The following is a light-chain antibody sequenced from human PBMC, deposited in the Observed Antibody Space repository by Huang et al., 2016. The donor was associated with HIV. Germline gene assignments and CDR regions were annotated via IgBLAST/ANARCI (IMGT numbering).Light chain of an antibody. CDR3: QQYGTSPVT. J-gene: IGKJ2*01. CDR2: ATS. V-gene: IGKV3-20*01. Sequence: EIVLTQSPGTLSLSPGETVTLSCRASQTLSNRHLAWYQQKPGHAPRLLIYATSNRATGIPDRFSGSGSGTDFTLTISRLEPEDFAVYYCQQYGTSPVTFGQGTKLEIK. CDR1: QTLSNRH.